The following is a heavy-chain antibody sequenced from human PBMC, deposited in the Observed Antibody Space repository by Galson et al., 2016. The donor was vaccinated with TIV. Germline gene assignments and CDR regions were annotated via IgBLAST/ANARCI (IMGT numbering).Heavy chain of an antibody. CDR2: IIGMSGTT. Sequence: SCKASGGTFSSYAISWVRQAPGQGLEWMGGIIGMSGTTNYAQKFQGRVTITADEITSTAYTELSSLRSDDTAVYFCARGETYYDSKYFHHWGQGTLVTVSS. V-gene: IGHV1-69*01. D-gene: IGHD3-22*01. CDR1: GGTFSSYA. CDR3: ARGETYYDSKYFHH. J-gene: IGHJ1*01.